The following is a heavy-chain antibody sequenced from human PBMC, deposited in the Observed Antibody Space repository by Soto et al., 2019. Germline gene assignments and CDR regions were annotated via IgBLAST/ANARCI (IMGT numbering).Heavy chain of an antibody. D-gene: IGHD6-19*01. CDR2: INAANGNV. V-gene: IGHV1-3*01. CDR1: GYTFWRYG. Sequence: QVHLVQSGAEVKKPGASLKASCMASGYTFWRYGLHWVRQAPGQRLEWMGWINAANGNVKYSERFQCRITITRDTSASTAYMELSSMRSEDTAVYYCVRIVVAGYFDYWGQGTLVTVAP. CDR3: VRIVVAGYFDY. J-gene: IGHJ4*02.